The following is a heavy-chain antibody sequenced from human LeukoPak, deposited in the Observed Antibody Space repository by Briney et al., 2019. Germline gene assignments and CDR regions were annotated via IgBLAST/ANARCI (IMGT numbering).Heavy chain of an antibody. J-gene: IGHJ5*02. D-gene: IGHD3-10*01. Sequence: PGGSLRLSCAASGFTLSIYWMTWVRQAPGKGLEWVASIKKDGSEKYYADSVEGRVTISRDNSKNTLYLQMNNLRAEDTAVYNCAKDGGSGSYYPNWVDPWGQGTLVTVSS. CDR3: AKDGGSGSYYPNWVDP. CDR1: GFTLSIYW. CDR2: IKKDGSEK. V-gene: IGHV3-7*01.